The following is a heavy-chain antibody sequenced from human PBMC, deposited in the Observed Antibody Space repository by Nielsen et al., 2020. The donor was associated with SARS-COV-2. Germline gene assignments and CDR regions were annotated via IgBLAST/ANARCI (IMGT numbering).Heavy chain of an antibody. CDR1: GFTFSDYY. J-gene: IGHJ6*02. CDR2: ISSSSSYT. V-gene: IGHV3-11*05. CDR3: ARDKSSSLSRTNYYYYGMDV. D-gene: IGHD6-6*01. Sequence: GGSLRLSCAASGFTFSDYYMSWIRQAPGKGLEWVSYISSSSSYTNYADSVKGRFTISRDNAKNSLYLQMNSLRAEDTAVYYCARDKSSSLSRTNYYYYGMDVWGQGTTVTVSS.